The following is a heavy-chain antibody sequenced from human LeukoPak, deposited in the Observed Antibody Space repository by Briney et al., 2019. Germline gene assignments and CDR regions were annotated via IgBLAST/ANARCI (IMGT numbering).Heavy chain of an antibody. J-gene: IGHJ3*02. Sequence: ASVKVSCKASGYTFTSYAMHWVRQAPGQRLEWMGWINAGNGNTKYSQKFQGRVTMTRDTSTSTVYMELSSLRSEDTAVYYCARDHDWGAFDIWGQGTMVTVSS. CDR1: GYTFTSYA. V-gene: IGHV1-3*01. D-gene: IGHD3-9*01. CDR3: ARDHDWGAFDI. CDR2: INAGNGNT.